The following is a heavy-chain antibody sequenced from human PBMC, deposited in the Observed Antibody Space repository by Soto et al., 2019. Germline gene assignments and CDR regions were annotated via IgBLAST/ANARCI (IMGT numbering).Heavy chain of an antibody. Sequence: GGSLRLSCAASGFTFTTFTMSWVRRAPGKGLEWVSYISSSSSSTYYADSVKGRFTISRDNSKNTLYLQMNSLRAEDTAVYYCAKVGEYYDFWSGYYPGLPFDYWGQGTLVTVSS. CDR3: AKVGEYYDFWSGYYPGLPFDY. J-gene: IGHJ4*02. CDR1: GFTFTTFT. D-gene: IGHD3-3*01. CDR2: ISSSSSST. V-gene: IGHV3-23*01.